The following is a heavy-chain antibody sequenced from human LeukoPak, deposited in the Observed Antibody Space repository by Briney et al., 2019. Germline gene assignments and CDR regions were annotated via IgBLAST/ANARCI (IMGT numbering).Heavy chain of an antibody. V-gene: IGHV3-23*01. Sequence: GSLRLSCAASDFTFSTYGMSWVRPAPGKGLEWVSSISGGGGSTYYADSVKGRFTISRDNSKNTLYLQMNSLRAEDTAIYYCAKESSLLRGPTVIYYFDFWGQGTLVTVSS. J-gene: IGHJ4*02. D-gene: IGHD3-10*01. CDR1: DFTFSTYG. CDR3: AKESSLLRGPTVIYYFDF. CDR2: ISGGGGST.